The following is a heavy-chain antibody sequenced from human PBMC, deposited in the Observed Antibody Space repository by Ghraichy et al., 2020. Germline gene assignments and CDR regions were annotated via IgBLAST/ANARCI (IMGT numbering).Heavy chain of an antibody. Sequence: SETLSLTCTVSGASFNSSIYYWAWIRQPPGKGLEWVGTIHYSGRTYYKPVLKSRVAITVDTPKEKFSLKLSSVTAADTGVYYCARVRASPAIVVVVSGVFDIWGQGKMVTVSS. V-gene: IGHV4-39*01. CDR3: ARVRASPAIVVVVSGVFDI. CDR1: GASFNSSIYY. CDR2: IHYSGRT. J-gene: IGHJ3*02. D-gene: IGHD3-22*01.